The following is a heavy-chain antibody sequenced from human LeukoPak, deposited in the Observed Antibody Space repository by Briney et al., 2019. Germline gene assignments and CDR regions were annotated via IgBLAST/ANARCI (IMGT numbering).Heavy chain of an antibody. J-gene: IGHJ3*02. CDR2: INPNSGGT. D-gene: IGHD3-22*01. CDR1: GYTFTGYY. Sequence: GASVKVSCKASGYTFTGYYMHWVRQAPGQGFEWMGWINPNSGGTKYAQKLQGRVTMTRDTSISTAYMELSRLRSDDTAVYYCARDEDASSDNAFDIWGQGTMVTVSS. V-gene: IGHV1-2*02. CDR3: ARDEDASSDNAFDI.